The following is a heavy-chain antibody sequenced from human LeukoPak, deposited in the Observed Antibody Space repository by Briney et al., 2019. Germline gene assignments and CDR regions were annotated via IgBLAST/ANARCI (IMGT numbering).Heavy chain of an antibody. D-gene: IGHD1-26*01. V-gene: IGHV3-21*04. Sequence: KSGGSLRLSCAASGFTFSSFSMIWVRQAPGKGLEWVSSTSSSSAYTFYAESGKGRFTISRDNAKNSLFLQMNSLRAEDTAVYYCARDGSVRAFDIWGQGTLVTVSS. CDR1: GFTFSSFS. J-gene: IGHJ3*02. CDR3: ARDGSVRAFDI. CDR2: TSSSSAYT.